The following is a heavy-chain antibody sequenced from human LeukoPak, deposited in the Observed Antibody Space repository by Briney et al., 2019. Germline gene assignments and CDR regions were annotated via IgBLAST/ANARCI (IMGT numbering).Heavy chain of an antibody. D-gene: IGHD5-18*01. CDR2: ISSNGGNT. CDR3: ARGGTALSTWIQPVDY. CDR1: GFTFSNYA. J-gene: IGHJ4*02. Sequence: PGGSLRLSCAASGFTFSNYAMHWVRQAPGKGLEFVSAISSNGGNTYYANSLKGRFTISRDNSKNTLYLQMGSLRVEDMAVYYCARGGTALSTWIQPVDYWGQGTLVTVSS. V-gene: IGHV3-64*01.